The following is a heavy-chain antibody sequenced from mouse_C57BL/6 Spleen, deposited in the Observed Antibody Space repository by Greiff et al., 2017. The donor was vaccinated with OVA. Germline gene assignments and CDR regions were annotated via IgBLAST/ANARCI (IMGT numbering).Heavy chain of an antibody. J-gene: IGHJ4*01. V-gene: IGHV1-53*01. Sequence: VQLQQSGTELVKPGASVKLSCKASGYTFTSYWMHWVKQRPGQGLEWIGNINPSNGGTNYNEKFKSKATLTVDKSSSTAYMQLSSLTSEDSAVYYCARGGYYGSSYGYYAMDYWGQGTSVTVSS. CDR3: ARGGYYGSSYGYYAMDY. D-gene: IGHD1-1*01. CDR1: GYTFTSYW. CDR2: INPSNGGT.